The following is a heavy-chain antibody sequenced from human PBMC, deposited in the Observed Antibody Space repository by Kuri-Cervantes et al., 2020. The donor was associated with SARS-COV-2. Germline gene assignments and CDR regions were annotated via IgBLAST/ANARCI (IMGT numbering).Heavy chain of an antibody. CDR2: FDPGDGET. V-gene: IGHV1-24*01. D-gene: IGHD1-14*01. J-gene: IGHJ3*02. CDR1: GYTLTELS. Sequence: ASVKVSCKVSGYTLTELSMHWVRQAPGKGLEWMGGFDPGDGETIYAQKFQGRVTMTEDTSTDTAYMELSSLRSEDTAVYYCATKPPGVNDAFDIWGQGTMVTVSS. CDR3: ATKPPGVNDAFDI.